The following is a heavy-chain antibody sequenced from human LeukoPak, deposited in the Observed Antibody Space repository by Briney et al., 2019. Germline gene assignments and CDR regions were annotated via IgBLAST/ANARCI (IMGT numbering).Heavy chain of an antibody. Sequence: GGSLRLACAASGFTFSSYAMSWVRQAPGKGLEWVSAISVSGGSTYYADSVKGRLTISRDNSKNTLYLQMNSLRAEDTAVYYCAKXLHSTDLSAIDDWGQGTLVTVS. CDR2: ISVSGGST. CDR1: GFTFSSYA. CDR3: AKXLHSTDLSAIDD. J-gene: IGHJ4*02. D-gene: IGHD3-16*01. V-gene: IGHV3-23*01.